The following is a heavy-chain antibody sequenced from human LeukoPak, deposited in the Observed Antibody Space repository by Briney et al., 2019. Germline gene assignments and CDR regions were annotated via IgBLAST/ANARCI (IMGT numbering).Heavy chain of an antibody. D-gene: IGHD3-16*01. CDR1: GFTFSSYG. V-gene: IGHV3-7*03. CDR2: IKPDGSDK. J-gene: IGHJ1*01. CDR3: AKDDAWGRYKD. Sequence: GGSLRLSCAASGFTFSSYGMHWVRQAPGKGLEWVARIKPDGSDKYYVDSVKGRFTISRDNSKNTVSLQMNSLRGDDTAVYYCAKDDAWGRYKDWGQGTLVTVSS.